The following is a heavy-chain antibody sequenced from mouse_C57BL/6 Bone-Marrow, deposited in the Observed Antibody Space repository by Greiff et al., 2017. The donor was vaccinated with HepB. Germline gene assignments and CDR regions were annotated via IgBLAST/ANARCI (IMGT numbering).Heavy chain of an antibody. CDR2: IDPENGDT. CDR1: GFNIKDDY. D-gene: IGHD1-1*01. Sequence: EVKLQESGAELVRPGASVKLSCTASGFNIKDDYMHWVKQRPEQGLEWIGWIDPENGDTEYASKFQGKATITADTSSNTAYLQLSSLTSEDTAVYYCTTLLRSWFAYWGQGTLVTVSA. V-gene: IGHV14-4*01. J-gene: IGHJ3*01. CDR3: TTLLRSWFAY.